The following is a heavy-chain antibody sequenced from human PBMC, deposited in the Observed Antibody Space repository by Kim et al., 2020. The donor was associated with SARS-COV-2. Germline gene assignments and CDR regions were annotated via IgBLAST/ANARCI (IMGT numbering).Heavy chain of an antibody. J-gene: IGHJ6*02. Sequence: GGSLRLSCAASGFTFGNYGIHWVRQAPGKGLEWVGVTFFDGSSKYYADSVKGRFTISRDNSKKTVFLQMNRLRAEDTSLYYCAKYCYVSGPYYIHTYYYGLDVWGRGTTVTVSS. V-gene: IGHV3-30*18. CDR2: TFFDGSSK. CDR1: GFTFGNYG. CDR3: AKYCYVSGPYYIHTYYYGLDV. D-gene: IGHD3-10*01.